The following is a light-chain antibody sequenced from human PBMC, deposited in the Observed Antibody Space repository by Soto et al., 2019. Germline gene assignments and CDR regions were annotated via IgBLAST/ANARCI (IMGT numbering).Light chain of an antibody. CDR1: QSVSSSY. J-gene: IGKJ1*01. V-gene: IGKV3-20*01. CDR3: QQYGRSQT. Sequence: IMVSLSAGALSLYKGERATLSCRASQSVSSSYLAWYQQKPGQAPRLLIYGASSRATGIPDRFSGSGSGTDFTLTISRLEPEDFAVYYCQQYGRSQTFGQGSKVDI. CDR2: GAS.